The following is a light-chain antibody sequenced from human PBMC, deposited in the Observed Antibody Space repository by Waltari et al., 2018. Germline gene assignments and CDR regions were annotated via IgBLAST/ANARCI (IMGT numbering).Light chain of an antibody. V-gene: IGKV1-39*01. CDR2: AAS. CDR1: QSISNY. J-gene: IGKJ3*01. CDR3: EHSYSTLPHT. Sequence: IQMTQPPSSLSASVGDRVTITCRASQSISNYLNWYQHTPGEAPKLLIYAASSLQSGVPSRSSSSVSVTDFAITNSSLQPEDFVTYYCEHSYSTLPHTIGPATKVDI.